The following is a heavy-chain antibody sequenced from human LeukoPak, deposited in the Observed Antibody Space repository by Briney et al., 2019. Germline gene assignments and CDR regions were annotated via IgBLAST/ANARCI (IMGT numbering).Heavy chain of an antibody. Sequence: GGSLRLSCAASGFTFSSYDMSWVRQAPGKGLEWVANIKQDGSEKYYVDSVKGRFTISRDNAKNSLYLQMNSLRAEDTAVYYCARAGYCSGVRCYPFDYWGQGTLVTVSS. J-gene: IGHJ4*02. CDR2: IKQDGSEK. CDR3: ARAGYCSGVRCYPFDY. CDR1: GFTFSSYD. V-gene: IGHV3-7*02. D-gene: IGHD2-15*01.